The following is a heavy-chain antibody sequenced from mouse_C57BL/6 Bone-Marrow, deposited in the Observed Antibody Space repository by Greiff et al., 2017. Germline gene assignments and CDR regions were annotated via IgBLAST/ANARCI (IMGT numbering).Heavy chain of an antibody. J-gene: IGHJ4*01. D-gene: IGHD1-2*01. Sequence: EVMLVESGEGLVKPGGSLKLSCAASGFTFSSYAMSWVRQTPEKRLEWVAYISRGGDYIYYADTVKGRFTLSRDNARNTLYLQMSSLKYQDRAMYYGTRVRGSTAFYYYAMDYWGQGTSVTVSS. CDR3: TRVRGSTAFYYYAMDY. CDR2: ISRGGDYI. CDR1: GFTFSSYA. V-gene: IGHV5-9-1*02.